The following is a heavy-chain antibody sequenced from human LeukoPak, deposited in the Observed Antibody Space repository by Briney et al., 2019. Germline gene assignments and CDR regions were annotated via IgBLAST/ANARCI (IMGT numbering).Heavy chain of an antibody. CDR3: ARDRDGDGFAHFDY. CDR1: VYTFTRYA. J-gene: IGHJ4*02. Sequence: GSSVNVSCKASVYTFTRYAMHWVRQAPGQGLEWMGWITPSGGTNNPQKFHASVAITRDTSITTAYMDLSRLTSDDAAVYYCARDRDGDGFAHFDYWGQGALVTLSS. CDR2: ITPSGGT. V-gene: IGHV1-2*02. D-gene: IGHD5-24*01.